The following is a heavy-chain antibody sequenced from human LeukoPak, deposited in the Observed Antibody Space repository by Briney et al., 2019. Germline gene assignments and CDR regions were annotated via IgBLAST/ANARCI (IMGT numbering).Heavy chain of an antibody. Sequence: ASVKVSCKASGYTFTSYGISWVRQAPGQGLEWMAWISAYNGNRDYAQKLQGRVTMTTDTSTSTAYMELRSLRSDDTAVYYCARDASSSSPSDYWGQGTLVTVSS. CDR2: ISAYNGNR. CDR1: GYTFTSYG. CDR3: ARDASSSSPSDY. D-gene: IGHD6-6*01. V-gene: IGHV1-18*04. J-gene: IGHJ4*02.